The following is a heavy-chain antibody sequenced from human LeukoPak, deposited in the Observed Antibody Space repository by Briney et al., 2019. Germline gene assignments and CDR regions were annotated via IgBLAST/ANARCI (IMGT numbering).Heavy chain of an antibody. J-gene: IGHJ4*02. CDR2: IHHNAIT. V-gene: IGHV4-34*10. Sequence: SETLSLTCSVADGSVSGFYCSWIRQVPGKGLEWLGEIHHNAITNYNPSLRSRLTLSEDTPNTQFYLKLTSVTAADTALYFCARGHSTSGFDIWGRGTQVTVSS. CDR1: DGSVSGFY. CDR3: ARGHSTSGFDI. D-gene: IGHD2-2*01.